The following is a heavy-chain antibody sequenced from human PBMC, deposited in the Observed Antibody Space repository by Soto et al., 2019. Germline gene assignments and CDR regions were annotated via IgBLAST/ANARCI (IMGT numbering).Heavy chain of an antibody. V-gene: IGHV3-53*01. CDR3: ARDRLVPAANRAFYYYGMDV. Sequence: GGSLRLSCAASGFTVSSNYMSWVRQAPGKGLEWVSVIYSGGSTYYADSVKGRFTISRDNSKNTLYLQMNSLRAEDTAVYYCARDRLVPAANRAFYYYGMDVWGQGTTVTVSS. J-gene: IGHJ6*02. CDR1: GFTVSSNY. D-gene: IGHD2-2*01. CDR2: IYSGGST.